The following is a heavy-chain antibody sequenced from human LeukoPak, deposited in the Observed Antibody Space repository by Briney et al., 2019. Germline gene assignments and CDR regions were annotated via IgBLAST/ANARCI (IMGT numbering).Heavy chain of an antibody. CDR3: ARIGYSSSSFDC. CDR2: IKEDGSVK. Sequence: GSLRLSCGASGFIFSHYWMSWVRQAPGKGLEWVANIKEDGSVKYYVDSLKGRFTISRDNARNSVYLQMNSLRAEDTAVYNCARIGYSSSSFDCWGQGTLVTVSS. D-gene: IGHD6-6*01. CDR1: GFIFSHYW. V-gene: IGHV3-7*01. J-gene: IGHJ4*02.